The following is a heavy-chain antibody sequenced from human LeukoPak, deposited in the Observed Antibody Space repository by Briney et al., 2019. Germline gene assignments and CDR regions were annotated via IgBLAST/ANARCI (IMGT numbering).Heavy chain of an antibody. CDR1: GFTVSSNY. J-gene: IGHJ3*02. CDR3: ARGGGMQWLSAFDI. CDR2: IYSGGST. D-gene: IGHD6-19*01. V-gene: IGHV3-53*01. Sequence: GGSLRLSCAASGFTVSSNYMSWVRQAPGKGLEWVSVIYSGGSTYYADSVKGRFTISRDNSKNTLYLQMNSLRAEDTAVYYCARGGGMQWLSAFDIWGQGTMVTVSS.